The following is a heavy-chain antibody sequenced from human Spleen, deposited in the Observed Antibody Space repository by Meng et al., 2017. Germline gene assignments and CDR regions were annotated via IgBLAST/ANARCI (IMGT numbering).Heavy chain of an antibody. CDR1: GDSVSNRYW. V-gene: IGHV4-4*02. CDR2: IYHSGST. CDR3: AREGSTPMVHNWHFDL. J-gene: IGHJ2*01. D-gene: IGHD5-18*01. Sequence: QVQLQESGPGLVVPSGPLSLTFAGCGDSVSNRYWWGWVRQPPGKGLEWIGEIYHSGSTNYNPSLKSRVTISVDKSKNQFSLKVTSVTAADTAVYYCAREGSTPMVHNWHFDLWGRGTLVTVSS.